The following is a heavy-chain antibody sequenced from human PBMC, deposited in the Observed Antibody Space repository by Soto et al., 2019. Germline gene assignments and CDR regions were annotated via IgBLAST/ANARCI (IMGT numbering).Heavy chain of an antibody. Sequence: SETLSLTCFVSGYSITAGGYSWSWILHHPGKGLEWIGSFYSSGSIIYNPSLRSRVSISGDTSSNQFSMSLTSVTAADTARYYCARMYSSGSGWFHPWGQGTLVTVSS. D-gene: IGHD6-19*01. J-gene: IGHJ5*02. CDR2: FYSSGSI. CDR1: GYSITAGGYS. CDR3: ARMYSSGSGWFHP. V-gene: IGHV4-31*03.